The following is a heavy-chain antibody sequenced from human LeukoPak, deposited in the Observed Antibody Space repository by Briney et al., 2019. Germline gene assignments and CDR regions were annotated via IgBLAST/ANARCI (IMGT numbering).Heavy chain of an antibody. J-gene: IGHJ5*02. D-gene: IGHD3-10*01. CDR1: GFTFSSYS. Sequence: GGSLRLSCAASGFTFSSYSMNWVRQAPGKGLEWVSYISSSSSTIYYADSGKGRFTISRDNAKNSLYLQMNSLRAEDTAVYYCAREIAVVRGVMRRVNWFDPWGQGTLVTVSS. CDR2: ISSSSSTI. CDR3: AREIAVVRGVMRRVNWFDP. V-gene: IGHV3-48*04.